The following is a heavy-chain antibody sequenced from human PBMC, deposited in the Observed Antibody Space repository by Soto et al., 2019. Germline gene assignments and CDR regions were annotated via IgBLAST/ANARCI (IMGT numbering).Heavy chain of an antibody. CDR1: GFTFSSYA. CDR3: AKGGVYDFWSGYYMPLDAFDI. V-gene: IGHV3-23*01. Sequence: GGSLRLSCAASGFTFSSYAMSWVRQAPGKGLEWVSAISGSGGSTYYADSVKGRFTISRDNSKNTLYLQMNSLRAEDTAVYYCAKGGVYDFWSGYYMPLDAFDIWGQGTMVTVSS. D-gene: IGHD3-3*01. J-gene: IGHJ3*02. CDR2: ISGSGGST.